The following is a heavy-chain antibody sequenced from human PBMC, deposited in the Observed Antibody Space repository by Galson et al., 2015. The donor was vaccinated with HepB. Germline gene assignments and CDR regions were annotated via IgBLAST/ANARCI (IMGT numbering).Heavy chain of an antibody. V-gene: IGHV4-39*01. J-gene: IGHJ4*02. CDR3: ARLVRGYCSGGSCYPDFDY. Sequence: SETLSLTCTVSGGSISSSSYYWGWIRQPPGKGLEWIGSIYYSGSTYYNPSLKSRVTISVDTSKNQFSLKLSSVTAADTAVYYCARLVRGYCSGGSCYPDFDYRGQGTLVTVSS. D-gene: IGHD2-15*01. CDR2: IYYSGST. CDR1: GGSISSSSYY.